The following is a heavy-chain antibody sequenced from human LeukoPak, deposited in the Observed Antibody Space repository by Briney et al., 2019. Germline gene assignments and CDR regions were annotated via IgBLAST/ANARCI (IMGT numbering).Heavy chain of an antibody. J-gene: IGHJ4*02. CDR3: ARIYYDSSGYPYYFDY. V-gene: IGHV1-18*04. D-gene: IGHD3-22*01. Sequence: ASVKVSCKASGYTFTGYYMHWVRQAPGQGLEWMGWISAYNGNTNYAQKLQGRVTMTTDTSTSTAYMELRSLRSDDTAVYYCARIYYDSSGYPYYFDYWGQGTLVTVSS. CDR2: ISAYNGNT. CDR1: GYTFTGYY.